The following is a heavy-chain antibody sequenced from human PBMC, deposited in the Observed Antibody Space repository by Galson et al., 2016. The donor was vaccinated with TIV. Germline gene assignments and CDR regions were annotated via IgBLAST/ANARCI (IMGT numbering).Heavy chain of an antibody. D-gene: IGHD3-22*01. Sequence: SVKVSCKASGYTFTGFDISWIRQAPGQGLEWMGWMSPSNGNTGYAQKFRGRITMTRHPSTNTVYMELSGLTSEDTAVYYCARGHYYDSSGYSFDFWGQGTLVTVSS. V-gene: IGHV1-8*01. CDR1: GYTFTGFD. CDR3: ARGHYYDSSGYSFDF. J-gene: IGHJ4*02. CDR2: MSPSNGNT.